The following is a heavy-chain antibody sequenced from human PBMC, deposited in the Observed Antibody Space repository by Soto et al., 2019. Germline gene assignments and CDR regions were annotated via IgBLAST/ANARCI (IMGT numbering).Heavy chain of an antibody. CDR2: IYSGGST. V-gene: IGHV3-53*01. CDR3: VRDDYGLDV. J-gene: IGHJ6*02. Sequence: GGSLRVSGAASGFIVSSNYMSWVRQAPGKGLEWVSVIYSGGSTNYADSVKGRFTISRDNSKNILYLQMNSLRAEDTAVYYCVRDDYGLDVWGQGTAVTVSS. CDR1: GFIVSSNY.